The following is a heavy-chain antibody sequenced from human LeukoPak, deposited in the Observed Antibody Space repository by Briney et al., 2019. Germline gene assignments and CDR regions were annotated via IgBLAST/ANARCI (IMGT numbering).Heavy chain of an antibody. J-gene: IGHJ4*02. Sequence: GRSLRHSCAASGFTFSSYGMHWVRQAPGKGLEWVAVIWYDGSNKYYADSVKGRFTISRDNSKNTLYLQMNSLRAEDTAVYYCARAVDTAMVTFLGYWGQGTLVTVSS. V-gene: IGHV3-33*01. CDR3: ARAVDTAMVTFLGY. CDR1: GFTFSSYG. D-gene: IGHD5-18*01. CDR2: IWYDGSNK.